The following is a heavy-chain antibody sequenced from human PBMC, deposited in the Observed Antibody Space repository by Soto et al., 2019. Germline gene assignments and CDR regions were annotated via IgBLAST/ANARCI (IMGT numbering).Heavy chain of an antibody. J-gene: IGHJ4*02. Sequence: LRLSCVASGFNLSHPWMTWVRQSAGKGLEWVGRIKSKTDGGTADYAAPVKGRATISRDDSKNTVYLQMNSLKTEDTAVYYCTTGIYYDILTGYHNVAYWGQGALVTVSS. CDR1: GFNLSHPW. V-gene: IGHV3-15*01. D-gene: IGHD3-9*01. CDR2: IKSKTDGGTA. CDR3: TTGIYYDILTGYHNVAY.